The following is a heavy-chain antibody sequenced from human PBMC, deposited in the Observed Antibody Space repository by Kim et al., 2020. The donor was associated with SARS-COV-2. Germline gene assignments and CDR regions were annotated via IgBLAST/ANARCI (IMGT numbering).Heavy chain of an antibody. CDR3: ARAYNSECTSCYGMDV. J-gene: IGHJ6*04. CDR2: MNPNSGNT. D-gene: IGHD2-2*01. Sequence: ASVKVSCKASGYTFTSYDINWVRQATGQGLEWMGWMNPNSGNTGYAQKFQGRVTMTRNTSISTAYMELSSLRSEDTAVYYCARAYNSECTSCYGMDVWGKGTTVTVSS. V-gene: IGHV1-8*01. CDR1: GYTFTSYD.